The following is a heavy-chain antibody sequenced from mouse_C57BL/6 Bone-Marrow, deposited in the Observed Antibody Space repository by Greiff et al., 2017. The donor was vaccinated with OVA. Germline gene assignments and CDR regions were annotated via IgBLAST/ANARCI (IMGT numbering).Heavy chain of an antibody. J-gene: IGHJ2*01. CDR3: GKKGYYGSSYYFDY. CDR2: IWRGGST. D-gene: IGHD1-1*01. V-gene: IGHV2-5*01. CDR1: GFSLTSYG. Sequence: QVQLKESGPGLVQPSQSLSITCTVSGFSLTSYGVHWVRQSPGKGLEWLGVIWRGGSTDYNAAFMSRLSITKDNSKSQVFFKMNSLQADDTGIYHRGKKGYYGSSYYFDYWGQGTTLTVSS.